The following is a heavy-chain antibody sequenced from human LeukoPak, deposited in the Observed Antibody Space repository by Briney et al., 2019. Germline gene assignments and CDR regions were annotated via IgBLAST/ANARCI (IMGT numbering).Heavy chain of an antibody. CDR3: ARLPQTYYYDSSGYYYFDY. CDR2: IYPGDSDT. CDR1: GYSFTSYW. Sequence: GESLKISCKGSGYSFTSYWIGWVRQMPGKGLEWMGIIYPGDSDTRYSPSFQGQVTISADMSISTAYLQWSSLKASDTAMYYCARLPQTYYYDSSGYYYFDYWGQGTLVTVSS. J-gene: IGHJ4*02. V-gene: IGHV5-51*01. D-gene: IGHD3-22*01.